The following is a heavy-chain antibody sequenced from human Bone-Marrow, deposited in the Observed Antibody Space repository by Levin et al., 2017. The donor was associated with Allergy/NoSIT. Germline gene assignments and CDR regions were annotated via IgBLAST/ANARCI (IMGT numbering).Heavy chain of an antibody. CDR3: AREQDGGWAMYDY. V-gene: IGHV4-61*08. D-gene: IGHD2-2*01. CDR2: IYYNGVS. Sequence: SETLSLTCTVSGGSVNTAGYYWSWVRQPPGKRLEWLGYIYYNGVSNYNPSLKSRLIMSVDTSKNQFSLNLRSVTAADTAIYYCAREQDGGWAMYDYWGQGTLVTVSS. J-gene: IGHJ4*02. CDR1: GGSVNTAGYY.